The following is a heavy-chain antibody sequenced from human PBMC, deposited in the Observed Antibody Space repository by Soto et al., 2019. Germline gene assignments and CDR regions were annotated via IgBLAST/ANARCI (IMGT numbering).Heavy chain of an antibody. CDR3: ASGASRWYPYFFDS. CDR1: EGTFNSYA. Sequence: QAQVVQSGAEVRKPGSSVKLSCKASEGTFNSYAIAWVRQAPGQGLEWMGGIIPYYNTLNYAQKFQDRVTLTADDSTNTVYMALSSLRSGDTAVYFCASGASRWYPYFFDSWAQGTLVTVSS. D-gene: IGHD6-13*01. J-gene: IGHJ4*02. V-gene: IGHV1-69*01. CDR2: IIPYYNTL.